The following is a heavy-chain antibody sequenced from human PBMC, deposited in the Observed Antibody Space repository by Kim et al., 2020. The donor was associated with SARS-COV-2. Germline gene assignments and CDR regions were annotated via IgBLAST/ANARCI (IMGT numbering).Heavy chain of an antibody. CDR3: ARDLEQQLVLDYYYYMDV. D-gene: IGHD6-13*01. V-gene: IGHV7-4-1*02. J-gene: IGHJ6*03. Sequence: ASVKVSCKASGYTFTSYAMNWVRQAPGQGLEWIGWINTNTGNPTYAQGFTGRFVFSVDTSVSTAYLQISSLKAEGTAVDYCARDLEQQLVLDYYYYMDVWGKGTAVTVS. CDR2: INTNTGNP. CDR1: GYTFTSYA.